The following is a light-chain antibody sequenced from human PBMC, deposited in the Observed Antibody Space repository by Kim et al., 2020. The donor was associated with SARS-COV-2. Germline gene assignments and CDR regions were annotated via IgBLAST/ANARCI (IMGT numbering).Light chain of an antibody. CDR1: SSNIGAGYD. J-gene: IGLJ3*02. Sequence: QRVTISCTGSSSNIGAGYDVHWYQQLPGTAPKLLIYGNSNRPSGVPDRFSGSKSGTSASLAITGLQAEDEADYYCQSYDSSLSGSVFGGGTKLTFL. V-gene: IGLV1-40*01. CDR3: QSYDSSLSGSV. CDR2: GNS.